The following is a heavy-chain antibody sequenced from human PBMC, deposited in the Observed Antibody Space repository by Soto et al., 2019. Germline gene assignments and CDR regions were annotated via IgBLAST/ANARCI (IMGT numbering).Heavy chain of an antibody. D-gene: IGHD3-22*01. Sequence: GGSLRLSCVVSGFSVSSKYMTWVRQAPGKGLEWVSVIYSGGSTYYADSVKGRFTISRDNSKNTLYLQMNSLRAEDTAVYYCARERDSSGYILGYWGQGTLVTVPS. J-gene: IGHJ4*02. V-gene: IGHV3-53*01. CDR2: IYSGGST. CDR3: ARERDSSGYILGY. CDR1: GFSVSSKY.